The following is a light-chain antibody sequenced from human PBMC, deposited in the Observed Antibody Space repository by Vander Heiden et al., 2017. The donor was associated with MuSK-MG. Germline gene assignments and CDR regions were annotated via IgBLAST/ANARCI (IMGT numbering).Light chain of an antibody. CDR2: WAS. J-gene: IGKJ1*01. CDR1: QSVLNISNNKNY. V-gene: IGKV4-1*01. Sequence: DIVMTQSPDSLAVSLGERATINCKASQSVLNISNNKNYLAWYQQKPGQPPKLVIYWASTRESGVPDRFSGSGSGTDFTLTISSLQAEDVAVYYCQQYYSIPQTFGQGTKVEIK. CDR3: QQYYSIPQT.